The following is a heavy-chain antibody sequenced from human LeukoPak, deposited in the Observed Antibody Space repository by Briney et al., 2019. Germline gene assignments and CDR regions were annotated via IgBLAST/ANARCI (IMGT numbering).Heavy chain of an antibody. CDR2: INHSGST. CDR1: SGSFSGYY. V-gene: IGHV4-34*01. CDR3: ARDVVVTSSPDAYDI. Sequence: PSETLSLTCAVYSGSFSGYYWSWIRQPPGEGLEWIGEINHSGSTNFNPSLKSRVTISLDTSKNQFSLKVSSVTAADTAVYFCARDVVVTSSPDAYDIWGPGKMVIVSS. D-gene: IGHD2-21*01. J-gene: IGHJ3*02.